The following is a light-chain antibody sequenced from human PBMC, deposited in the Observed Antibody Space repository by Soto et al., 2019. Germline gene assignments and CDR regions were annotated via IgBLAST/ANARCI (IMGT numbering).Light chain of an antibody. CDR1: QSVLFRSNNKNY. CDR2: WAS. J-gene: IGKJ1*01. CDR3: QQYYSTPTWT. Sequence: DIVMTQSPDSLAVSLGERATINCKSSQSVLFRSNNKNYLAWYQQKPGQPPKLLIYWASTRESGVPDRFSGSGSWTDFTLTISSLQAEDVAVYYCQQYYSTPTWTFGQGTKVEIK. V-gene: IGKV4-1*01.